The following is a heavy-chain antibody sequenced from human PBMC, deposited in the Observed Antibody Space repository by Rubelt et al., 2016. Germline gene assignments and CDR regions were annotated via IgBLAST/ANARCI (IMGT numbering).Heavy chain of an antibody. CDR3: ARTNWQDLDY. D-gene: IGHD1-1*01. J-gene: IGHJ4*02. CDR1: GFTFSNYW. CDR2: IKQDGSDK. Sequence: GSLRLSCAASGFTFSNYWMSWVRQAPGKGLEWVANIKQDGSDKYYVDSVKGRFTISRDNAKNSVYLQMNSLRAEDTAVDYCARTNWQDLDYWGQGTLVTVS. V-gene: IGHV3-7*01.